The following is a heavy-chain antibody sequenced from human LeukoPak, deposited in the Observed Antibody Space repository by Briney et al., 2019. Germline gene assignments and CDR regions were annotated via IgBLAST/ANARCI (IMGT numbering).Heavy chain of an antibody. CDR3: ASFSPTTVTFDY. V-gene: IGHV1-18*01. Sequence: ASVKVSCKASGYTFTSYGISWVRQAPGQGLEWMGWISTYNGNTNYAQKLQGRVTMTTDTSTSTAYMELRSLRSDDTAVYHCASFSPTTVTFDYWGQGTLVTVSS. CDR1: GYTFTSYG. CDR2: ISTYNGNT. D-gene: IGHD1-1*01. J-gene: IGHJ4*02.